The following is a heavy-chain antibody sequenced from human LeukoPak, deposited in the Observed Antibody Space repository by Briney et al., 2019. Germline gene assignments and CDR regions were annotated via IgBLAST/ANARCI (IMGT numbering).Heavy chain of an antibody. CDR3: ARHDRWALYAAAGTTTFDY. J-gene: IGHJ4*02. D-gene: IGHD6-13*01. CDR2: IYYSGST. Sequence: SETLSLTCTVSGASISSYYWSWIRQPPGKGLEWIGYIYYSGSTNYNPSLKSRVTISVDTSKNQFSLKLSSVTAADTAVYYCARHDRWALYAAAGTTTFDYWGQGTLVTVSS. CDR1: GASISSYY. V-gene: IGHV4-59*08.